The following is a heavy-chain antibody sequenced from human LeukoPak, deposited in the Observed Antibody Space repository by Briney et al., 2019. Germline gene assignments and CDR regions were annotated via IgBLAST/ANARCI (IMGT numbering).Heavy chain of an antibody. CDR1: GFTFSSHE. V-gene: IGHV3-48*03. Sequence: PGGSLRLSCAASGFTFSSHEMNWVRQAPGKGLECVSYISSSGSSKYYADPVKGRLTISRDNAKNSLYLQMNSLRAEDTAVYYCARGGGNDYRYNAFDIWGQGTMVTVSS. CDR2: ISSSGSSK. J-gene: IGHJ3*02. CDR3: ARGGGNDYRYNAFDI. D-gene: IGHD4-11*01.